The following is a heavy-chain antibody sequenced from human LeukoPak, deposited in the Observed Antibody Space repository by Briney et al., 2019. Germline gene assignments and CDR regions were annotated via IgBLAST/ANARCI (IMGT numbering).Heavy chain of an antibody. D-gene: IGHD3-22*01. CDR1: GYSFTGYY. J-gene: IGHJ5*02. V-gene: IGHV1-2*02. CDR2: INPNSGGK. CDR3: ARQYYYDSSGYTP. Sequence: ASVMGCCKASGYSFTGYYMHWVRQAPGQGLEWMGWINPNSGGKNYAQKFQGRVTMTRDTSMSTAYMELSRLRSDDTAIYYCARQYYYDSSGYTPWGQGTLVTVSS.